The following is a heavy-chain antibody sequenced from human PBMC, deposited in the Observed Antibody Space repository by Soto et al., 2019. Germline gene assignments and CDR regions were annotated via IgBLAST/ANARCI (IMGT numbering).Heavy chain of an antibody. D-gene: IGHD6-19*01. V-gene: IGHV4-30-4*01. CDR1: GGSIRSSNYY. CDR2: IYYSGST. Sequence: PSETLSLTCTVSGGSIRSSNYYWSWIRQSPGKGLEWIGYIYYSGSTFYNPSLKSRIRMSVDTSKNQFSLQLSSVTAADTAVCFCARDGIAVAGVSYFDYWGQGTLVTVSS. CDR3: ARDGIAVAGVSYFDY. J-gene: IGHJ4*02.